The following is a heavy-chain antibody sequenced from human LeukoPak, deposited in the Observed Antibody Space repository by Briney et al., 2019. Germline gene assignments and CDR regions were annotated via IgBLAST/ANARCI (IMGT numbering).Heavy chain of an antibody. V-gene: IGHV1-2*02. J-gene: IGHJ4*02. CDR1: GYTFTDYY. CDR2: INPNSGAS. Sequence: ASVKVSCKASGYTFTDYYIHWVRQAPGQGLEWMGWINPNSGASNYAQKFQGRVTMTRDTSISTAYMELSSLRSDDTAVYYCARVRGVGATTYFDYWGQGTLVTVSS. CDR3: ARVRGVGATTYFDY. D-gene: IGHD1-26*01.